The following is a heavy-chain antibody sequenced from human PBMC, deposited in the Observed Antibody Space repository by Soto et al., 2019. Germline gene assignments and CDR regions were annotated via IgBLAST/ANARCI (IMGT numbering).Heavy chain of an antibody. V-gene: IGHV1-69*13. CDR2: IIPIFGTA. Sequence: GASGKVSCKASGGTFSSYAVSWVRQAPGQGLEWMGGIIPIFGTANYAQKFQGRVTITADESTSTAYMELSSLRSEDTAVYYCVWDSAAGTPNTYGMDVWGQGTTVTVSS. D-gene: IGHD6-13*01. CDR3: VWDSAAGTPNTYGMDV. J-gene: IGHJ6*02. CDR1: GGTFSSYA.